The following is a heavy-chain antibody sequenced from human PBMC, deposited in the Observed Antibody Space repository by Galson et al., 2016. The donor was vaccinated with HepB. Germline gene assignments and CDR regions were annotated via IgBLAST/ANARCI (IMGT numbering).Heavy chain of an antibody. D-gene: IGHD1-26*01. CDR2: ISSSSIYM. V-gene: IGHV3-21*01. CDR3: AKDGRTQYAMDV. Sequence: SLRLSCAASGFTFRSYNMNWVRQAPGKGLEWVSSISSSSIYMYSADSVKRRCTISRDNAKNSVYLQMNSLRAEDTAVYYCAKDGRTQYAMDVWGQGTTVTVSS. CDR1: GFTFRSYN. J-gene: IGHJ6*02.